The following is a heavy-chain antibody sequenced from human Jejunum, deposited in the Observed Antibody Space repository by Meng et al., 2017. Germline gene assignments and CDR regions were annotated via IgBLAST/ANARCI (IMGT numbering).Heavy chain of an antibody. CDR2: IFYSGTT. Sequence: QRQMQESGPGLVTPSEPLSLTCAVSGGSISTAGYYWGWIRQSPGKGLEWIGSIFYSGTTYYNPSLKSRVTISIDTSKNQFSLKMNSVTAADTAVYYCARDTAGFGPWGQGTLVTVSS. D-gene: IGHD6-13*01. V-gene: IGHV4-39*07. J-gene: IGHJ5*02. CDR3: ARDTAGFGP. CDR1: GGSISTAGYY.